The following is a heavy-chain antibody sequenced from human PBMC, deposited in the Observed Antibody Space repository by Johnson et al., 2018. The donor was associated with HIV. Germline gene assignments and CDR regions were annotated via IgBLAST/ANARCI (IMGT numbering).Heavy chain of an antibody. CDR2: ISYDGSNK. Sequence: QVQLVESGGGVVQPGRSLRLSCAASGFTFSSYGMHWVRQAPGKGLEWVAVISYDGSNKYYMDSVKGRFTISRDNGKNFLLLQVNNFRVEDTAVYYCARDVVSDGNYPPDAFDIWGQGTMVTVSS. J-gene: IGHJ3*02. D-gene: IGHD1-7*01. CDR1: GFTFSSYG. CDR3: ARDVVSDGNYPPDAFDI. V-gene: IGHV3-30*03.